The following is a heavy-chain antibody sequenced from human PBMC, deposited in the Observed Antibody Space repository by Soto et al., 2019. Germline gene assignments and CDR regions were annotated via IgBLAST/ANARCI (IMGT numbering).Heavy chain of an antibody. D-gene: IGHD6-13*01. CDR2: ISGGGGTT. J-gene: IGHJ1*01. CDR1: GFTFSSYG. V-gene: IGHV3-23*01. CDR3: AKDQAAGGTISRYFQD. Sequence: EVQLLESGGGLVQPEGSLRLSCEASGFTFSSYGMSWVRQAPGKGLEWVSGISGGGGTTYYADSVKGRFTISRDNSKNTLYLQVNSLRAEDTAVYYCAKDQAAGGTISRYFQDWGQDTLVTVSS.